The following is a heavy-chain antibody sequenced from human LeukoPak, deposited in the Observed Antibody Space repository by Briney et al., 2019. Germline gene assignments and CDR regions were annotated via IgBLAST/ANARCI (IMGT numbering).Heavy chain of an antibody. J-gene: IGHJ4*02. CDR1: GGSISSGSYY. V-gene: IGHV4-61*02. D-gene: IGHD1-26*01. CDR2: IYTSGST. CDR3: ARRGGTHTPFDY. Sequence: SQTLSLTCTVSGGSISSGSYYWSWIRQPAGKGLEWIGRIYTSGSTNYNPSLKSQVTISVDTSKNQFSLKLSSVTAADTAVYYCARRGGTHTPFDYWGQGSLVTVSS.